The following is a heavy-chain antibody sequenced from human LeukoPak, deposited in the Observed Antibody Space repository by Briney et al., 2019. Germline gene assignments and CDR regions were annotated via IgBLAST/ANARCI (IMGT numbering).Heavy chain of an antibody. CDR1: GGSFSGYY. Sequence: PSETLSLTCAVYGGSFSGYYWIWIRQPPGKGLEWIGEINHSGSTNYNPSLKSRVTISVDTSKNQFSLKLSSVTAADTAVYYCARGRRQKPFDYWGQGTLVTVSS. CDR3: ARGRRQKPFDY. J-gene: IGHJ4*02. V-gene: IGHV4-34*01. CDR2: INHSGST.